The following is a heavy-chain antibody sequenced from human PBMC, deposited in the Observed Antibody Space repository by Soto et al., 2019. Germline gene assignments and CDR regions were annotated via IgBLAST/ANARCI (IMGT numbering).Heavy chain of an antibody. D-gene: IGHD1-20*01. CDR2: IYPGDSDT. Sequence: GPSVKISCGGSGYSVTSYRIGSFRQMPGRGLEWMGIIYPGDSDTTYSPSFQGQVTISADKSISTAYLQWSSLKASDTAMYYCARRDGISHYFDYWGQGTLVTVSS. CDR1: GYSVTSYR. CDR3: ARRDGISHYFDY. V-gene: IGHV5-51*01. J-gene: IGHJ4*02.